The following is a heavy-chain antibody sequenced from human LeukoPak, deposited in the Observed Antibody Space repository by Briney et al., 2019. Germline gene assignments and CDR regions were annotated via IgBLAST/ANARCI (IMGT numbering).Heavy chain of an antibody. CDR2: IIPIFGTA. Sequence: ASVKGSCKASGGTFSSYAISWVRQAPGQGLEWMGGIIPIFGTANYAQKFQGRVTITADESTSTAYMELSSLRSDDTAVYYCARGGIAAAANPYYFDYWGQGTLVTVSS. V-gene: IGHV1-69*13. D-gene: IGHD6-13*01. CDR1: GGTFSSYA. CDR3: ARGGIAAAANPYYFDY. J-gene: IGHJ4*02.